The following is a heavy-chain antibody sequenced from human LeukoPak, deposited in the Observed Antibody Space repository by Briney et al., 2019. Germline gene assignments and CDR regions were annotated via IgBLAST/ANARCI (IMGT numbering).Heavy chain of an antibody. D-gene: IGHD3-9*01. CDR3: ASGRYFDWKFDY. V-gene: IGHV3-48*03. CDR1: GFTFSSYE. Sequence: GGSLRLSCAASGFTFSSYEMNWVRQAPGKGLEWVSYISSSGSTIYYADFVKGRFTISRDNAKNSLYLQMNSLRAEDMALYYCASGRYFDWKFDYWGQGTLVTVSS. CDR2: ISSSGSTI. J-gene: IGHJ4*02.